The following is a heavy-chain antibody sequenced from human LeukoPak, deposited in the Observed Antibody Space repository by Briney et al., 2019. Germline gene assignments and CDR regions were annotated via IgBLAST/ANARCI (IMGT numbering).Heavy chain of an antibody. CDR1: GFTFSSYA. CDR2: ISGSGGST. V-gene: IGHV3-23*01. Sequence: GGSLRLSCAASGFTFSSYAMSWVRQAPGKGLEWVSAISGSGGSTYYADSVKGRFTISRDNSKNTLYLQMNSLRAEDTAVYHCAKTLRDLEWLTGELDVWGQGTAVTVSS. CDR3: AKTLRDLEWLTGELDV. D-gene: IGHD3-3*01. J-gene: IGHJ6*02.